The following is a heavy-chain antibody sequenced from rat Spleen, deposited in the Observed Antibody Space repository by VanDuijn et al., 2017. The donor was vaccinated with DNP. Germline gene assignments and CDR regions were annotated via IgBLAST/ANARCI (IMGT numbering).Heavy chain of an antibody. CDR1: GFTFNNYW. V-gene: IGHV5-31*01. D-gene: IGHD3-3*01. Sequence: EVQLVESGGDLVQPGRSLKLSCVASGFTFNNYWMTWIRQVPGRGLEWVASITGSGGSTYYPDSVKGRFTISRDNAKNTLYLQMNSLRSEDTATYYCARDAVPHYWGQGVMVTVSS. CDR2: ITGSGGST. CDR3: ARDAVPHY. J-gene: IGHJ2*01.